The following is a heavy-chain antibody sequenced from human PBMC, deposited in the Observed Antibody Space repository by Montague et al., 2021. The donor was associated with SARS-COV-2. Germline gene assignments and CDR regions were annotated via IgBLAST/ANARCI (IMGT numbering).Heavy chain of an antibody. D-gene: IGHD4-17*01. V-gene: IGHV3-23*01. Sequence: SLRLSCAASKFTFNTYAMTWVRQAPGKGLEWVSCIGSGGNTFFADSVQGRFTISRDFSTNTVFLQMNRLRADDTAMYFCASYGVKSPGAFGIWGQGTLVTVSS. CDR1: KFTFNTYA. CDR3: ASYGVKSPGAFGI. J-gene: IGHJ3*02. CDR2: IGSGGNT.